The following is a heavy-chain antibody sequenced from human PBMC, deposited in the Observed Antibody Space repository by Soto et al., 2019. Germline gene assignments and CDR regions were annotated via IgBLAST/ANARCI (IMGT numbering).Heavy chain of an antibody. J-gene: IGHJ3*02. D-gene: IGHD3-22*01. CDR2: IDPSDSYT. CDR1: GYSFTSYW. CDR3: AIRSENYYDSSGYYPEARDALGI. V-gene: IGHV5-10-1*01. Sequence: GESLKISCKGSGYSFTSYWISWVRQMPGKGLEWMGRIDPSDSYTNYSPSFQGHVTISADKSIRTASLQWRSLTGSDSAMYYCAIRSENYYDSSGYYPEARDALGIWG.